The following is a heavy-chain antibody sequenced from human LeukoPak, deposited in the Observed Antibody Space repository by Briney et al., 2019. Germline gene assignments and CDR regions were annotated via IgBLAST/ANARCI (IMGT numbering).Heavy chain of an antibody. CDR3: AREAIYGYLAPYYYAMDV. J-gene: IGHJ6*02. D-gene: IGHD5-18*01. Sequence: GGSLRLSCATSGFTFNTFCMAWARQAPGKGLEWVANINQDGSEKYYVDSVKGRFTISRDNAKNSLDLEMSGLRADDTAVYYCAREAIYGYLAPYYYAMDVWGQGTTVTVSS. V-gene: IGHV3-7*01. CDR2: INQDGSEK. CDR1: GFTFNTFC.